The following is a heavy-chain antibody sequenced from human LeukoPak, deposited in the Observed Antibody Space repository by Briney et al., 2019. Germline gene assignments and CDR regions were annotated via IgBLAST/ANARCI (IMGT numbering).Heavy chain of an antibody. CDR1: GFSLSTSGVG. D-gene: IGHD5-18*01. CDR3: AHIGHSYAYGDY. V-gene: IGHV2-5*01. J-gene: IGHJ4*02. Sequence: SGPTLVNPTQTLTLTCTFSGFSLSTSGVGVGWIRQPPGKALEWLALIYWNDDKRYSPSLKSRLTITKDTSKNQVVLTMTNMDPVDTGTYYCAHIGHSYAYGDYWSQGTLVTVSS. CDR2: IYWNDDK.